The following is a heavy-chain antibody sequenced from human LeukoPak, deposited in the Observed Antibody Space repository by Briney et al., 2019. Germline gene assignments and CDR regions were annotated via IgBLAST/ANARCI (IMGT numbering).Heavy chain of an antibody. J-gene: IGHJ4*02. CDR2: IYYSGST. CDR1: GGSLSSSSYY. Sequence: SETLSLTCTVSGGSLSSSSYYWGWVRQPPGKGLEWLRSIYYSGSTYYNPSLKSRVTISVDTSKNQFSLKLSAVTAAATACYPCARESLTVAGREFYYWGEGTLVTVSS. V-gene: IGHV4-39*02. CDR3: ARESLTVAGREFYY. D-gene: IGHD6-19*01.